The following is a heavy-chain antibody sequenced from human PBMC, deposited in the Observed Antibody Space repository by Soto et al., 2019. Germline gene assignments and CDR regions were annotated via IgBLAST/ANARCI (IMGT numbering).Heavy chain of an antibody. J-gene: IGHJ5*02. CDR1: AGSISSGTYY. CDR2: MYYSGTT. Sequence: QVQLQESGPGLVKPSQTLSLTCTVSAGSISSGTYYWNSIRQHPGKGLEWIGYMYYSGTTYYIPSLQSRVTISGVTSKHQFFLKLSSGTVADTAVYYCARGNDFRTAWFDPWGQGIMVSVSS. D-gene: IGHD4-4*01. CDR3: ARGNDFRTAWFDP. V-gene: IGHV4-31*03.